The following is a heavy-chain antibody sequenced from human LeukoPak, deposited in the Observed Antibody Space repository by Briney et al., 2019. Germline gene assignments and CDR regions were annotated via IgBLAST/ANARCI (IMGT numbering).Heavy chain of an antibody. CDR3: ARVTNIRMGVGYNYYYYMDV. Sequence: KPSETLSLTCTVSGGSITSDNWSWIRQPPGKGLEWIGFIYYSGSTNYNPSLKGRLTISLDTSQNQFSLKLSSVTAADTAVYYCARVTNIRMGVGYNYYYYMDVWGKGTTVTVSS. V-gene: IGHV4-59*01. CDR2: IYYSGST. J-gene: IGHJ6*03. CDR1: GGSITSDN. D-gene: IGHD2-8*01.